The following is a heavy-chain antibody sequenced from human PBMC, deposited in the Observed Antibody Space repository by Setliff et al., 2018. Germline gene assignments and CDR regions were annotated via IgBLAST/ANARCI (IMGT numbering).Heavy chain of an antibody. V-gene: IGHV4-34*01. D-gene: IGHD6-19*01. CDR1: GGSFSGYH. Sequence: PSETLSLTCAVYGGSFSGYHWSWIRQPPGKGLEWIGEINHSGSTNCNPSLKSRVTISVDTSKNQFSLKLSSVTAADTAVYYCARVGLGPGGYYYYMDVWGKGTTVTVSS. J-gene: IGHJ6*03. CDR2: INHSGST. CDR3: ARVGLGPGGYYYYMDV.